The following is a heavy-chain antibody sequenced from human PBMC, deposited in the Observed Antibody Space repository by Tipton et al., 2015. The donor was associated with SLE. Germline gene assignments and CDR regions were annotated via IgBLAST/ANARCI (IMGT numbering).Heavy chain of an antibody. CDR1: GLTSGDFA. V-gene: IGHV3-49*04. D-gene: IGHD2/OR15-2a*01. CDR2: LKNKAHGGPA. J-gene: IGHJ4*02. CDR3: TLTPTLIVAGLGDS. Sequence: SLRLSCTASGLTSGDFAMSCVRQAPGRGLGWVGSLKNKAHGGPANYAASVEGRFTISRYESKSIAFLQMNSLSIEDTAVYDCTLTPTLIVAGLGDSWGQGTLVTVSS.